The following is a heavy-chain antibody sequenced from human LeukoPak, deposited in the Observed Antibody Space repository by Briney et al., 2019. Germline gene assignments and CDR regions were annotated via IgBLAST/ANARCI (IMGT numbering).Heavy chain of an antibody. J-gene: IGHJ4*02. CDR1: GFTFSSYA. V-gene: IGHV3-23*01. Sequence: GGSLRLSCAASGFTFSSYAMSWVRQAPGKGLEWVSAISGSGGSTYYADSVKGRFTISRDNSKNMLYLQMNSLRAEDTAVYYCAKGHAIYSSGYYYNYWGQGTLVTVSS. D-gene: IGHD3-22*01. CDR3: AKGHAIYSSGYYYNY. CDR2: ISGSGGST.